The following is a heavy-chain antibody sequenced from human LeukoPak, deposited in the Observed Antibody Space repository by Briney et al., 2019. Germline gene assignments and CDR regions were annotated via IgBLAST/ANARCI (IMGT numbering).Heavy chain of an antibody. D-gene: IGHD5-12*01. Sequence: GGSLRLSCAASGFTFSSYAMSWVRQAPGKGLEWVSIIYSGGSTYYADSVKGRFTISRDNSKNTLSLQMNSLRAEDTAVYYCARDLGYSAYATVRGYTFDIWGQGTMVTVSS. J-gene: IGHJ3*02. CDR3: ARDLGYSAYATVRGYTFDI. CDR1: GFTFSSYA. V-gene: IGHV3-66*01. CDR2: IYSGGST.